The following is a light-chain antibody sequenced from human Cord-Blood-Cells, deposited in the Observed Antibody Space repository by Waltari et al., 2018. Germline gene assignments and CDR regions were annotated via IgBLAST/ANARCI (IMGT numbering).Light chain of an antibody. Sequence: SSDLTQPPAVFVALGQRVRKPRPGVVLRSHYERRAQQKPGQAPVLVIYGKNNRPSGIPDRFSGSSSGNTASLNITGAQAEDEADYYCNSRDSSGNHLVFGGGTKLTVL. CDR1: VLRSHY. V-gene: IGLV3-19*01. CDR2: GKN. J-gene: IGLJ2*01. CDR3: NSRDSSGNHLV.